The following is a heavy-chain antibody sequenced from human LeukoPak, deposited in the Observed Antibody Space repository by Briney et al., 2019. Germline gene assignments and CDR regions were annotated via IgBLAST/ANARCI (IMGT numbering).Heavy chain of an antibody. V-gene: IGHV3-21*01. Sequence: GGSLRLSCAASGFTFSCYSMNWVRQAPGKGLEWVSSISSSSSYIYYADSVKGRFTISRDNAKNSLYLQMNSLRAEDTAVYYCARGGRDVIAAAGTIGYWGQGTLVTVSS. CDR3: ARGGRDVIAAAGTIGY. CDR1: GFTFSCYS. CDR2: ISSSSSYI. J-gene: IGHJ4*02. D-gene: IGHD6-13*01.